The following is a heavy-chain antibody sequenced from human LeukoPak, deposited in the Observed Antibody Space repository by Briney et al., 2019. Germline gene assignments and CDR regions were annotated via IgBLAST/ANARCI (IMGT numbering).Heavy chain of an antibody. J-gene: IGHJ4*02. CDR1: GGTFSIYT. Sequence: SVKVSCKASGGTFSIYTISWVRQAPGQGLEWMGGIIPIFGTANYAQKFQGRVTITADESTSTAYMELSSLRSEDTAVYYCASWGCSETNCYWGYFDNWGQGTLVTVSS. D-gene: IGHD2-2*01. CDR3: ASWGCSETNCYWGYFDN. CDR2: IIPIFGTA. V-gene: IGHV1-69*13.